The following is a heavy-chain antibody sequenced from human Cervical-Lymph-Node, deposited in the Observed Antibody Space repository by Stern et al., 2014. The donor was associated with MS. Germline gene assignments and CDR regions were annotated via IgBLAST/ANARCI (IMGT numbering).Heavy chain of an antibody. CDR1: GGSITSSSYY. J-gene: IGHJ4*02. V-gene: IGHV4-39*01. D-gene: IGHD1-26*01. Sequence: QLQLQESGPGLVKPSETLSLTCTVSGGSITSSSYYWGWIRQPPGRGLEYIGTVYYTGSTFYDPSLKSRVTISVDPSKNQDALKLPSVTAADTAVYYCVRPDIMGTIWNWGQGTLVTVSS. CDR3: VRPDIMGTIWN. CDR2: VYYTGST.